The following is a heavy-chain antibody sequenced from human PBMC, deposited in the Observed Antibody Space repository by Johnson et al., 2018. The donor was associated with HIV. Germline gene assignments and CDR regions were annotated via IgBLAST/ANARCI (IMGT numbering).Heavy chain of an antibody. J-gene: IGHJ3*02. CDR3: TTSLPWSQDAFDI. D-gene: IGHD2-8*02. V-gene: IGHV3-15*01. Sequence: VQLMESGGGLVKPGGSLRLSCAASAFTFSNAWMTWVRQAPGKGLEWVGRIKSKTDGGTTDYAAPVKGRFTISRDDSKNTLYLQMNSLKTEDTAVYYCTTSLPWSQDAFDIWGQGTMVTVSS. CDR2: IKSKTDGGTT. CDR1: AFTFSNAW.